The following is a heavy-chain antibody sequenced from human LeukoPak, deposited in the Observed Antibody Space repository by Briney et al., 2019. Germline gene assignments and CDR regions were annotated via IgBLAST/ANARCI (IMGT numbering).Heavy chain of an antibody. CDR2: IYYSGST. Sequence: SETLSLTCTVSGVSISSSSYYWGWIRQPPGKGLEWIGYIYYSGSTNYNPSLKSRVTISVDTSKNQFSLKLSSVTAADTAVYYCARDRSSDHYDFWSGYYHGGAFDIWGQGTMVTVSS. V-gene: IGHV4-61*05. J-gene: IGHJ3*02. CDR1: GVSISSSSYY. CDR3: ARDRSSDHYDFWSGYYHGGAFDI. D-gene: IGHD3-3*01.